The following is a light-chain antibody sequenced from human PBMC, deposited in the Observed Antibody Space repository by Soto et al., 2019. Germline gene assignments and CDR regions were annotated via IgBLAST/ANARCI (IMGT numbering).Light chain of an antibody. V-gene: IGKV1-9*01. Sequence: DIPLTQSPSFLSASVGDRVTITCRASQGISSYLAWYQQKPGKAPKLLIYAASTLQSGVPSRFSGSGSGTEFTLTISSRQPEDFATYYCQQLNSYPDSFGQGTKLEIK. CDR3: QQLNSYPDS. J-gene: IGKJ2*01. CDR2: AAS. CDR1: QGISSY.